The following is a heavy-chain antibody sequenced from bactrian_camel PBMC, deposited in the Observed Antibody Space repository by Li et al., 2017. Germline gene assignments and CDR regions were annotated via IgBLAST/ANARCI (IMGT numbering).Heavy chain of an antibody. J-gene: IGHJ6*01. D-gene: IGHD1*01. CDR1: GDTISRYC. Sequence: VQLVESGGGLVQPGGSLRLSCAASGDTISRYCMGWFRQIPNKAREGVAGIESDGSTSYADSVKGRSTISRDNAKNTVTLEMNRLKPEDTAMYYCAADPLERKYCAVGRLSDFSSWGQGTQVTVS. CDR3: AADPLERKYCAVGRLSDFSS. CDR2: IESDGST. V-gene: IGHV3S9*01.